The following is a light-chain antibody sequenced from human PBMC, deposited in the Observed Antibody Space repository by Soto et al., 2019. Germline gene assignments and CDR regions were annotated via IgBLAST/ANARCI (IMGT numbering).Light chain of an antibody. CDR2: WAS. J-gene: IGKJ1*01. CDR1: QSVLHSSNNKNY. CDR3: QQYYSIPRT. Sequence: DIVMTQSPDSLAVSLGERATINCKSSQSVLHSSNNKNYLVWYQQKPGQPPNLLIYWASTRESGVPDRFSGIGSGTYFTLTISSLQAEDVAVYYCQQYYSIPRTFGQGTKVEIK. V-gene: IGKV4-1*01.